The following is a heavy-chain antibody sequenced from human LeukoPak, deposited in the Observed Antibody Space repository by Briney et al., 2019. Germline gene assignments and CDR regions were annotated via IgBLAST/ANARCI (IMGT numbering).Heavy chain of an antibody. CDR3: ARGTAFDI. CDR1: GDSVSSTNVG. D-gene: IGHD1-14*01. J-gene: IGHJ3*02. V-gene: IGHV6-1*01. CDR2: TYYRSQFYN. Sequence: SQTLSLTCAISGDSVSSTNVGWNWIRQSPSSGLEWLGRTYYRSQFYNDYADSVKGRITITPDTSKNQFSLQLSSLTPDDTAVYYSARGTAFDIWRQGTMVTVSA.